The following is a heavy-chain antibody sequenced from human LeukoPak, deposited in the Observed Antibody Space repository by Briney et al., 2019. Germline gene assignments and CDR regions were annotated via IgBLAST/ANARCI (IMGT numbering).Heavy chain of an antibody. D-gene: IGHD3-16*01. CDR3: VMGFYFDY. J-gene: IGHJ4*02. CDR2: INDNGRST. Sequence: GGSLRLSCAPSGFTFSIYDMNCVRQARGEGLEWVSGINDNGRSTYYTDSVKGSFTISRDNSRNTPFPQMNSLTADDTAVYYGVMGFYFDYWGPGNLVTVSS. CDR1: GFTFSIYD. V-gene: IGHV3-23*01.